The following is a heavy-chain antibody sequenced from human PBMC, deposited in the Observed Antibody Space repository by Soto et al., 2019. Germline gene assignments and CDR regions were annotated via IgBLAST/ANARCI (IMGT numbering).Heavy chain of an antibody. V-gene: IGHV4-59*08. CDR1: GGSISSYY. Sequence: SETLSLTCTVSGGSISSYYWSWIRQPPGKGLEWIGYIYYSGSTNYNPSLKSRVTISVDTSKNQFSLKLSSVTAADTAVYYCARHAGTTNYYYYYYMDVWGKGTTVTVSS. CDR3: ARHAGTTNYYYYYYMDV. J-gene: IGHJ6*03. CDR2: IYYSGST. D-gene: IGHD1-1*01.